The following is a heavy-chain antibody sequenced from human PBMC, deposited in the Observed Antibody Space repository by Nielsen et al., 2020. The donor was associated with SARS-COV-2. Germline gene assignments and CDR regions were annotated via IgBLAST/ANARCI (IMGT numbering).Heavy chain of an antibody. CDR2: IRTKPDNYAT. CDR3: TRVNPTSGSWFDALDI. V-gene: IGHV3-73*01. D-gene: IGHD6-13*01. CDR1: GFAFSDSS. Sequence: GGSLRLSCAASGFAFSDSSIQWVRQASGRGLEWVGRIRTKPDNYATVYPESVKGRFTISRDDSKNTAYLQMNNLRTEDTAVYYCTRVNPTSGSWFDALDIWGQGTMVTVSS. J-gene: IGHJ3*02.